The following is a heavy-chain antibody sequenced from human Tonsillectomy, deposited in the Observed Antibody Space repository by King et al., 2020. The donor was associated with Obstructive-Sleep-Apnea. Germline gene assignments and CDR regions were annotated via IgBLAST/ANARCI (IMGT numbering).Heavy chain of an antibody. D-gene: IGHD2-2*01. CDR1: GHTFTSYG. CDR3: AIDGEAIVVVSAAMSNDAMDV. Sequence: VQLVQSGAEVKKPGASVKVSCKASGHTFTSYGIHWVRQAPGQRLEWMGWINAGNGNTKYSQKFQSRVAFSRDTSASIVHMELTSLRSEDTAVYYCAIDGEAIVVVSAAMSNDAMDVWGQGTTVTVYS. CDR2: INAGNGNT. J-gene: IGHJ6*02. V-gene: IGHV1-3*01.